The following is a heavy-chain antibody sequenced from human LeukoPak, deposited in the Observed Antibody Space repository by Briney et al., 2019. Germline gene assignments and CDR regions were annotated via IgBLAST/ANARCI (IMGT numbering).Heavy chain of an antibody. Sequence: ASVKVSCKASGYIFSSYGISWVRQAPGQGLEWLGWINAYNGNTNYAQKLQGRVTMTTDTSTSTAYMELRSLRSDDTAVFYCARLVLGSGSRGFDYWGQGTLVTVS. CDR3: ARLVLGSGSRGFDY. CDR2: INAYNGNT. CDR1: GYIFSSYG. V-gene: IGHV1-18*01. J-gene: IGHJ4*02. D-gene: IGHD3-10*01.